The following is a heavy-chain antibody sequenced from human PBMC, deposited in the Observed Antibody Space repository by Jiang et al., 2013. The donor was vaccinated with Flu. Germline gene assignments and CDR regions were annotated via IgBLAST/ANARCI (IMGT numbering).Heavy chain of an antibody. CDR2: ISAYNGNT. CDR1: YG. V-gene: IGHV1-18*01. J-gene: IGHJ4*02. CDR3: ARDAAVGATSYFDY. D-gene: IGHD1-26*01. Sequence: YGISWVRQAPGQGLEWMGWISAYNGNTNYAQKLQGRVTMTTDTSTSTAYMELRSLRSDDTAVYYCARDAAVGATSYFDYWGQGTLVAVSS.